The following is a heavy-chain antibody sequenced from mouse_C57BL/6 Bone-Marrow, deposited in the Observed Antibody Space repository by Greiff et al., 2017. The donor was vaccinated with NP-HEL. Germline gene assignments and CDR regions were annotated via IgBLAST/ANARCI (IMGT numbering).Heavy chain of an antibody. CDR3: TRWLLLRRYFDV. Sequence: QVQLQQSGAELVRPGASVTLSCKASGYTFTDYEMHWVKQTPVHGLEWIGAIDPETGGTAYNQKFKGKAILTADKSSSTAYMELRILTSEDSAVYYCTRWLLLRRYFDVWGTGTTVTVSS. CDR2: IDPETGGT. V-gene: IGHV1-15*01. D-gene: IGHD1-1*01. J-gene: IGHJ1*03. CDR1: GYTFTDYE.